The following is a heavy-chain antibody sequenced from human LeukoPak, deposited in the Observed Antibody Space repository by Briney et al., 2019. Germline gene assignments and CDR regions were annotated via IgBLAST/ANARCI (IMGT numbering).Heavy chain of an antibody. CDR2: IYYNVST. CDR1: IDTLSGGGYY. CDR3: ARGVPVTGYCSSGSCLYFDY. V-gene: IGHV4-31*03. J-gene: IGHJ4*02. D-gene: IGHD2-15*01. Sequence: SETLSLTCTLSIDTLSGGGYYCRWVRQHGGDGRGWIGYIYYNVSTYYNPSLQSRVTISVDTSKNQFSLMLSSVTAAATAVYYCARGVPVTGYCSSGSCLYFDYWGQGTLVTVSS.